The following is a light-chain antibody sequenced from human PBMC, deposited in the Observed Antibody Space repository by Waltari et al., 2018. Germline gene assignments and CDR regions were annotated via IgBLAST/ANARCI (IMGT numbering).Light chain of an antibody. CDR3: QHYGRSPRVA. CDR2: GAS. Sequence: EIVLTQSPGTLSLSPGERASLSCRASQSVSINYLAWYQQKPGQAPRLLIYGASGRATDISDRFTASGSGTDFTLTISRLEPEDFAVYYCQHYGRSPRVAFGGGTKVEIK. V-gene: IGKV3-20*01. CDR1: QSVSINY. J-gene: IGKJ4*01.